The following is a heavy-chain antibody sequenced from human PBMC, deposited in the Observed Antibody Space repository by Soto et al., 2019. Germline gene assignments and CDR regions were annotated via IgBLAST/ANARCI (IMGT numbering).Heavy chain of an antibody. D-gene: IGHD5-12*01. CDR2: IYYSGST. V-gene: IGHV4-59*01. J-gene: IGHJ6*03. Sequence: QVQLQESGPGLVKPSETLSLTCTVSGGSISSYYWSWIRQPPGKGLEWIGYIYYSGSTNYNPSLKSRVTISVDTSKNQFSLKLSSVTAADTAVYYCARGRVRLYYMDVWGKGTTVTVSS. CDR3: ARGRVRLYYMDV. CDR1: GGSISSYY.